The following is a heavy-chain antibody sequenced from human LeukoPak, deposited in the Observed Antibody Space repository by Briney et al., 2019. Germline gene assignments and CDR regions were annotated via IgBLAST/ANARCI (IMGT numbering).Heavy chain of an antibody. CDR2: INPNSGGT. Sequence: ASVKVSCKASGYTFTGYYMHWVRQAPGQGLEWMGWINPNSGGTNYAQKFQGGVTMTRDTSISTAYMELSRLRSDDTAVYYCARDTMVRGENAFDIWGQGTMVTVSS. D-gene: IGHD3-10*01. CDR3: ARDTMVRGENAFDI. CDR1: GYTFTGYY. J-gene: IGHJ3*02. V-gene: IGHV1-2*02.